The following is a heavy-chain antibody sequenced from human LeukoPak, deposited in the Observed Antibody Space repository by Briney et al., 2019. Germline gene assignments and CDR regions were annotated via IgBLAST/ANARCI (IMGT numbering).Heavy chain of an antibody. J-gene: IGHJ4*02. Sequence: GGSLRLSCAASGFTFSAFWMHWVRQAPGKGLVWVSRINSDGSSTYYADSVKGRFTISRDNSKNTLYLQMNSLRAEDTAVYYCAKVSVDYWGQGTLVTVSS. V-gene: IGHV3-74*01. CDR3: AKVSVDY. CDR2: INSDGSST. CDR1: GFTFSAFW.